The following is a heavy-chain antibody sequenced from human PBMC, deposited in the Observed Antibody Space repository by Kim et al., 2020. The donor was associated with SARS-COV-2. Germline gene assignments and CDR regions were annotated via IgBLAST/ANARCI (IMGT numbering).Heavy chain of an antibody. V-gene: IGHV4-59*08. Sequence: SETLSLTCTVSGGSISSYYWSWIRQPPGKGLEWIGYIYYSGSTNYNPSLKSRVTISVDTSKNQFSLKLSSVTAADTAVYYCARYSMDTSCYDYWGQGTLVTVSS. D-gene: IGHD2-2*01. CDR2: IYYSGST. J-gene: IGHJ4*02. CDR3: ARYSMDTSCYDY. CDR1: GGSISSYY.